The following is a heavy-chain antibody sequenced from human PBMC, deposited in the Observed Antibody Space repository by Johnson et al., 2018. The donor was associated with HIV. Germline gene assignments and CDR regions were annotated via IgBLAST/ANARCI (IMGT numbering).Heavy chain of an antibody. D-gene: IGHD1-26*01. CDR1: GFTFSGSA. V-gene: IGHV3-30-3*01. J-gene: IGHJ3*02. CDR2: ISYDGSNK. CDR3: ARDQNIVGANDGFDI. Sequence: QVQLVESGGGLVQPGGSLKLSCAASGFTFSGSAMHWVRQAPGKGLEWVAVISYDGSNKYYADSVKGPFTISRDNSKNTLDLQMNRLRAQDTAVYYCARDQNIVGANDGFDIWGQGTMVTVSS.